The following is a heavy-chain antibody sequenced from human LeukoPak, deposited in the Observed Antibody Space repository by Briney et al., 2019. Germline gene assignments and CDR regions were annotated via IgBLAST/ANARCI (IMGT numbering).Heavy chain of an antibody. Sequence: GGSLRLSCAASGFTFSDYYMSWIRQAPGKGLEWVSYISSSGSTIYYADSVKGRFTISRDNSKNTLFLQMNSLRAEDTAVYFCATTYGDYVGSAFDIWGQGTMVTVSS. CDR2: ISSSGSTI. J-gene: IGHJ3*02. D-gene: IGHD4-17*01. CDR3: ATTYGDYVGSAFDI. CDR1: GFTFSDYY. V-gene: IGHV3-11*01.